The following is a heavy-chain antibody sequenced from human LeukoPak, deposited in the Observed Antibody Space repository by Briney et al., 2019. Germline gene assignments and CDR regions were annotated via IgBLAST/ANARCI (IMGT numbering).Heavy chain of an antibody. D-gene: IGHD3-22*01. V-gene: IGHV1-2*02. CDR3: ASHPEIHYYDSRGYSPYYFDY. CDR2: INPNSGGT. Sequence: ASVKVSCKASGYTFTGYYMHWVRQAPGQGLEWMGWINPNSGGTNYAQKFRGRVTMTRDTSISTAYMELSRLRSDDTAVYYCASHPEIHYYDSRGYSPYYFDYWGQGTLVTVSS. CDR1: GYTFTGYY. J-gene: IGHJ4*02.